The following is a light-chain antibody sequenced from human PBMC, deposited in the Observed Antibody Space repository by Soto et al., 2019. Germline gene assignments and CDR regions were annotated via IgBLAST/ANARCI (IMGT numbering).Light chain of an antibody. CDR3: QQYKT. CDR1: QSIGTF. J-gene: IGKJ1*01. V-gene: IGKV3-11*01. Sequence: EIVLTQPPATLSLSPGERATLSCRASQSIGTFFAWYQQKPGQAPRLLIYDASNRATGIPARFSGSGSGTDFTLTISSLEPEDFAVYYCQQYKTFGQGTKVDIK. CDR2: DAS.